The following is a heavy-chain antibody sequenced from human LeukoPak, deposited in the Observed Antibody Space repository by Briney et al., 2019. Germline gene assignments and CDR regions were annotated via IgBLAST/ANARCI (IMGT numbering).Heavy chain of an antibody. V-gene: IGHV4-59*08. Sequence: SETLSLTCTVSGGSISSYYWSWIRQPPGKGLEWIGYIYYSGSTNYNPSLKSRVTISVDTSKNQFSLKLSSVTAADTAVYYCARRPIVGVPAPIDYWGQGNLVTVSS. CDR2: IYYSGST. D-gene: IGHD2-2*01. CDR1: GGSISSYY. J-gene: IGHJ4*02. CDR3: ARRPIVGVPAPIDY.